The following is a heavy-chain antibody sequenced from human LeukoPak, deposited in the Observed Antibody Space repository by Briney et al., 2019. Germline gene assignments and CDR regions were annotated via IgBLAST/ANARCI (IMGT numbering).Heavy chain of an antibody. CDR2: MKEGGSAR. J-gene: IGHJ6*02. CDR3: AREQGWSDSYYGMDV. Sequence: GGSLRLSCVASGFTFSNYWMSWVRQAPGKGLEWLANMKEGGSARYYVDSMKGRFTISRGSAKNSLYLQMNSLRAEDTAVYYCAREQGWSDSYYGMDVWGQGTTVTVSS. V-gene: IGHV3-7*01. CDR1: GFTFSNYW.